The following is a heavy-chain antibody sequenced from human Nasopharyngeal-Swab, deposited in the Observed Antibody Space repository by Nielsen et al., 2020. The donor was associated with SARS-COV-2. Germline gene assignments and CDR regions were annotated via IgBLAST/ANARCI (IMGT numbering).Heavy chain of an antibody. J-gene: IGHJ4*02. Sequence: GGSLRLSCAASGFAFSNACMSWVRQAPGKGLEWVGRIKSKTDGGTTDYAAPVKGRFTISRYDSKNTLYLQMNSLKTEDTAVYYCTTDRPVWSGYYNDIFDSWGQGTLVTVSS. D-gene: IGHD3-3*01. CDR2: IKSKTDGGTT. CDR3: TTDRPVWSGYYNDIFDS. V-gene: IGHV3-15*01. CDR1: GFAFSNAC.